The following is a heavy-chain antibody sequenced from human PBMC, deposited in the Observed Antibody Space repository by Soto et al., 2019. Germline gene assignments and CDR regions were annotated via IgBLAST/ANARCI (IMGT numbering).Heavy chain of an antibody. CDR3: ARGRFGDY. CDR2: ISAHNGNT. CDR1: GYTFTSDG. J-gene: IGHJ4*02. V-gene: IGHV1-18*01. Sequence: QVHLVQSGAEVKKPGASVKVSCKCSGYTFTSDGITWVRQAPGQGLEWMGWISAHNGNTNYAQKLQGRVTVTRDTSTSTALMELRSLRSDDTAVYYCARGRFGDYWGQGALVTVSS. D-gene: IGHD3-10*01.